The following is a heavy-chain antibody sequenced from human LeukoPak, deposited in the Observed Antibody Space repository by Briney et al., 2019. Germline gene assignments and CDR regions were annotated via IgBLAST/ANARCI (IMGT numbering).Heavy chain of an antibody. CDR2: IYNSGNN. CDR1: GGSISSDY. D-gene: IGHD4-23*01. CDR3: ATRWY. V-gene: IGHV4-59*08. Sequence: SETLSLTCTVSGGSISSDYWQWIRQPPGKGLEWVGYIYNSGNNHYNSSLKSRVTISIDTSKNQFSLKLASVTAADTAVYYCATRWYWGQGTLVAVSS. J-gene: IGHJ4*02.